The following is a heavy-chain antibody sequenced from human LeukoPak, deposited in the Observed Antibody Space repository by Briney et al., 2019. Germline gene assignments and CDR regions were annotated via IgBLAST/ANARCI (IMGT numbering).Heavy chain of an antibody. CDR3: AKDLGAFDI. V-gene: IGHV3-30*04. CDR2: ISYDGSNK. J-gene: IGHJ3*02. CDR1: GFTFSSYA. Sequence: GGSLRLSCAASGFTFSSYAMHWVRQAPGKGLEWVAVISYDGSNKYYADSVKGRFTISRDNSKNTLYLQMNSLRAEDTAVYYCAKDLGAFDIWGQGTMVTVSS. D-gene: IGHD3-16*01.